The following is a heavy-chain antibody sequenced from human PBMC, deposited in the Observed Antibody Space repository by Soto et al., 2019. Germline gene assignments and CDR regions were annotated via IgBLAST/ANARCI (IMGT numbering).Heavy chain of an antibody. J-gene: IGHJ4*02. CDR2: ISGSGGST. CDR1: GFTFSSYA. CDR3: AKVLTRSLITGTPRLNYFDY. Sequence: GGSLRLSCAASGFTFSSYAMSWVRQAPGKGLEWVSAISGSGGSTYYADSVKGRFTISRDNSKNTLYLQMNSLRAEDTAVYYCAKVLTRSLITGTPRLNYFDYWGQGTLVTVSS. D-gene: IGHD1-20*01. V-gene: IGHV3-23*01.